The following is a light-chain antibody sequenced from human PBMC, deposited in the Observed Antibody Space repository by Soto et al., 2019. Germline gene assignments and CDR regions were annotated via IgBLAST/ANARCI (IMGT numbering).Light chain of an antibody. J-gene: IGLJ2*01. Sequence: QSALTQPASVSGSPGQSITISCTGTSSDVGAYNYVAWYQQHPDKAPKVMIYEVSYRPPWVSNRFSGSKSGNTASLTISGLQAEDEADYFCSSYTTTSTLVFGGGTKVTVL. V-gene: IGLV2-14*01. CDR2: EVS. CDR1: SSDVGAYNY. CDR3: SSYTTTSTLV.